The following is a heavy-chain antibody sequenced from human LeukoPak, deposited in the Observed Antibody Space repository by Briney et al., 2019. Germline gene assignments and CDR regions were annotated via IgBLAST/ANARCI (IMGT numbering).Heavy chain of an antibody. D-gene: IGHD1-26*01. CDR2: ISSGGRNT. J-gene: IGHJ4*02. V-gene: IGHV3-23*01. Sequence: GGSLRLSCAASGFTFSTYAVNWVRQAPGKGLEWVSSISSGGRNTYYADSVKGRFTISRDNSKNTLYLLMNTLRAGDTAIYYCAKEGSIVGATGFDYWGQGTLVTVSS. CDR3: AKEGSIVGATGFDY. CDR1: GFTFSTYA.